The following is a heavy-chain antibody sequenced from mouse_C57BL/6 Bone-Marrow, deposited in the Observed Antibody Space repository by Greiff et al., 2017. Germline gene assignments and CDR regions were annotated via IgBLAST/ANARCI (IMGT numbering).Heavy chain of an antibody. CDR2: IDPSDSYT. CDR1: GYTFTSYW. V-gene: IGHV1-50*01. Sequence: VQLQQPGAELVKPGASVKLSCKASGYTFTSYWMQWVKQRPGQGLEWIGEIDPSDSYTNYNQKFKGKATLTVDTSSSTAYMQLSSLTSEDSAVYYCARCWEYFDYWGQGTTLTVSS. J-gene: IGHJ2*01. CDR3: ARCWEYFDY. D-gene: IGHD4-1*01.